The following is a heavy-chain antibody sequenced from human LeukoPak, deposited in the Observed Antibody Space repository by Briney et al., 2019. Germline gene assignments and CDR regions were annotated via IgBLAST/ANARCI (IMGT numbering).Heavy chain of an antibody. V-gene: IGHV3-53*01. CDR2: IYSGGST. J-gene: IGHJ3*02. CDR1: GFTVSSNY. D-gene: IGHD3-22*01. CDR3: ARDGFSSGYPYDAFDI. Sequence: PGGSLRLSCAASGFTVSSNYMSWVRQAPGKGLEWVSVIYSGGSTYYADSVKGRFTISRDNSKNTLYLQMNSLRAEDTAVYYCARDGFSSGYPYDAFDIWGQGTVVTVSS.